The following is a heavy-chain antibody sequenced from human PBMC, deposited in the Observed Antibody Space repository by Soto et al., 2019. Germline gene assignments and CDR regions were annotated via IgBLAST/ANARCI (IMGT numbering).Heavy chain of an antibody. Sequence: QVPLVQSGAEVKKPGASVKVSCKASGYTFTSYGISWVRQAPGQGLEWMGWISAYNGNTNYAQKLQGRVTMTTDTSTSTAYMELRSLRSDDTAVYYCARDRRRITIFGVVLNWFDPWGQGTLVTVSS. D-gene: IGHD3-3*01. V-gene: IGHV1-18*01. CDR3: ARDRRRITIFGVVLNWFDP. J-gene: IGHJ5*02. CDR2: ISAYNGNT. CDR1: GYTFTSYG.